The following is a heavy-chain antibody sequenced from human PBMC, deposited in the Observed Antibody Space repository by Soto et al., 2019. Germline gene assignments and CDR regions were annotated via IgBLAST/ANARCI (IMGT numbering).Heavy chain of an antibody. CDR2: IIPIFGTA. D-gene: IGHD6-13*01. CDR3: ARVGSRRGGYFDAFDV. CDR1: GGTFSTYA. Sequence: QVQLVQSGAEVKKPGSSVKVSCKASGGTFSTYAINWVRQAPGQGLEWMGGIIPIFGTANYAQKFQGRVTITADESTSTAYRELSSLRADDKSVYYCARVGSRRGGYFDAFDVWGQGTMVTVSS. J-gene: IGHJ3*01. V-gene: IGHV1-69*12.